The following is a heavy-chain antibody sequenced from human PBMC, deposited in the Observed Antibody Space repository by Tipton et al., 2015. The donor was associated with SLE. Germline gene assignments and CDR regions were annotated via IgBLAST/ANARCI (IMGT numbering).Heavy chain of an antibody. CDR3: ARATLGAFDI. CDR1: GFTFDDYG. CDR2: ISGSGDTT. Sequence: SLRLSCAASGFTFDDYGMSWVRQAPGKGLEWVSAISGSGDTTYYADSVKGRFTISRDNAKNSLYLQMNSLRAEDTAVYYCARATLGAFDIWGQGTMVTVSS. V-gene: IGHV3-23*01. D-gene: IGHD1-1*01. J-gene: IGHJ3*02.